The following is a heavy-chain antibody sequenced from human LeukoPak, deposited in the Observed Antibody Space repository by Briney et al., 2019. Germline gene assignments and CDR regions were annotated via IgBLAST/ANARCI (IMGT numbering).Heavy chain of an antibody. CDR3: ARAVYYGSGSYPPRYYYYMDV. V-gene: IGHV3-11*01. CDR2: ITSAGST. J-gene: IGHJ6*03. Sequence: GGSLRLSCAASGFTFSDFYVTWIRQAPGKGLEWISYITSAGSTYYAGSVKGRFTISRDNAKTSLFLQMNNLGAEDTAVYYCARAVYYGSGSYPPRYYYYMDVWGKGTTVTISS. D-gene: IGHD3-10*01. CDR1: GFTFSDFY.